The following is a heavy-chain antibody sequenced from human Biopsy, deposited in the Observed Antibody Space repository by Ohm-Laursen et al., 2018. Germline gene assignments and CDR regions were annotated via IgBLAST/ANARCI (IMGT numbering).Heavy chain of an antibody. CDR3: ARGEVTYGELIVSLDS. J-gene: IGHJ4*02. CDR1: GYNFISYS. Sequence: ASVKVSCKTSGYNFISYSINWVRQAPGQGLEWMGWIRPLNGDTKYGQKFQDRVTMTTDTSTSTVYMELTSLRSDDTAVYYCARGEVTYGELIVSLDSWGQGTLVTVSS. D-gene: IGHD3-16*02. V-gene: IGHV1-18*01. CDR2: IRPLNGDT.